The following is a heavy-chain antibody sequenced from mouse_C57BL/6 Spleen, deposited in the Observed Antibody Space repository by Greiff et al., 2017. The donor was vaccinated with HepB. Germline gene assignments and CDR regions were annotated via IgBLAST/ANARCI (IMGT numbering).Heavy chain of an antibody. CDR3: AREEVLRYFDV. J-gene: IGHJ1*03. Sequence: QVQLKESGAELARPGASVKLSCKASGYTFTSYGISWVKQRTGQGLEWIGEIYPRSGNTYYNEKFKGKATLTADKSSSTAYMELRSLTSEDSAVYFCAREEVLRYFDVWGTGTTVTVSS. V-gene: IGHV1-81*01. CDR2: IYPRSGNT. CDR1: GYTFTSYG.